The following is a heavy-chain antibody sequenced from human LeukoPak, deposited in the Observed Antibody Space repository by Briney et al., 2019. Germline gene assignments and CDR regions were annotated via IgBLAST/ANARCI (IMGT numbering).Heavy chain of an antibody. Sequence: LSLTCTVSGGSISNSNYYWGWVRQPPGKGLEWIGTIYYSGNTYYNPSLKSRFTISVDRAKNKCSLRLSSVTAADTAVYFCMRHEEEDGYNAKPFDFWGQGTLVTVSS. V-gene: IGHV4-39*01. CDR3: MRHEEEDGYNAKPFDF. CDR1: GGSISNSNYY. J-gene: IGHJ4*02. CDR2: IYYSGNT. D-gene: IGHD5-24*01.